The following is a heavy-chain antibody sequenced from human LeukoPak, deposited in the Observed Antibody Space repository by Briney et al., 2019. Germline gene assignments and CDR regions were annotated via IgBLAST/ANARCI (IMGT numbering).Heavy chain of an antibody. Sequence: GGSLRLSCTSSEITFSSYWMSWVRQPPGKGLEWVANIKQDGSEKYYVDSLKGRFTISRDNAKHSLYLQMNSLRVEDTAVYYCATSQTTSGRYGNAFDIWGQGTMVTVSS. CDR3: ATSQTTSGRYGNAFDI. V-gene: IGHV3-7*01. D-gene: IGHD6-19*01. CDR2: IKQDGSEK. J-gene: IGHJ3*02. CDR1: EITFSSYW.